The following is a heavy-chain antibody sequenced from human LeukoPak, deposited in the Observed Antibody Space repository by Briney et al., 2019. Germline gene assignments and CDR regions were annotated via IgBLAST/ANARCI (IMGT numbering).Heavy chain of an antibody. Sequence: GGSLRLSCAASGFTFTGYSMNWVRQAPGKGLEWVSIIYSGGNTYYADSVKGRFTISRDNSQNTLYLQMNSLRPEDTAVYYCTRLLYYYDSTIYQRYFDYWGQGTLVTVSS. D-gene: IGHD3-22*01. CDR3: TRLLYYYDSTIYQRYFDY. V-gene: IGHV3-53*01. CDR2: IYSGGNT. J-gene: IGHJ4*02. CDR1: GFTFTGYS.